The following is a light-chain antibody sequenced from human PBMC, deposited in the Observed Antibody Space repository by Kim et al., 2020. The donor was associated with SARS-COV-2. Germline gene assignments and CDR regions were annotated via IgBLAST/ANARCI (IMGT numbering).Light chain of an antibody. Sequence: DIQMTQSQSSLSASVGDRVTITCQASQDISNYLNWYQQKPGKAPKLLIYDASNLETGVPSRFSGSGSGTDFTFTISSLQPEDIATYYCQQYDNLLTITFGQGTRLEIK. CDR3: QQYDNLLTIT. V-gene: IGKV1-33*01. CDR2: DAS. CDR1: QDISNY. J-gene: IGKJ5*01.